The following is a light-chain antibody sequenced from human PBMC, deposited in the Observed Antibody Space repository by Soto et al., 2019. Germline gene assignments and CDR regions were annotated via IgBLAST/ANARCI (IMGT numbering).Light chain of an antibody. CDR1: QSISSY. V-gene: IGKV1-39*01. CDR3: QQSYSTIT. Sequence: DIQMTQYPSSLSASVGDRVTITCQASQSISSYLNWYQQKPGKAPKLLIYAASSLQSGVPSRFSGSGSGTDFTLTISSLQPEDFATYYCQQSYSTITFGQGGRLEVK. J-gene: IGKJ5*01. CDR2: AAS.